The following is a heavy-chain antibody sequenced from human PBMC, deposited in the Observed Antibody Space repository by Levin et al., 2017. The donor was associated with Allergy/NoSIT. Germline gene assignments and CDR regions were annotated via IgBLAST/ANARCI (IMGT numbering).Heavy chain of an antibody. CDR1: GFTISDYA. J-gene: IGHJ3*01. Sequence: AGGSLRLSCAVSGFTISDYAMAWVRQAPGKGLEWVSVITGGGFNTYYGDSVKGRFTVSRDDSKDTLYLELNSLRAEDTAVYYCAKKQGGTSGFSFDVWGQGTMVTVSS. D-gene: IGHD1-1*01. CDR2: ITGGGFNT. CDR3: AKKQGGTSGFSFDV. V-gene: IGHV3-23*01.